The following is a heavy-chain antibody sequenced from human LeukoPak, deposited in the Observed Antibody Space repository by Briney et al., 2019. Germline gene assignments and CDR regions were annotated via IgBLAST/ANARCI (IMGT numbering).Heavy chain of an antibody. CDR1: GYSFTGYY. D-gene: IGHD2-15*01. V-gene: IGHV1-2*02. Sequence: ASVKVSCKASGYSFTGYYMQWVRQAPGQGLEWMGWINPNSGGTNYAQKFQGRVTVTRDTSISTAYMELSRLRSDDTAVYYCARLRGYCSGGSCREAFDIWGQGTMVTVSS. CDR3: ARLRGYCSGGSCREAFDI. J-gene: IGHJ3*02. CDR2: INPNSGGT.